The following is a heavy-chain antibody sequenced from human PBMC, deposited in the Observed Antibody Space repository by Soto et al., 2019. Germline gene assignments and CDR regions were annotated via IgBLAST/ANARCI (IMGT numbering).Heavy chain of an antibody. CDR2: IVPIFGKA. CDR1: GGTFSDSV. D-gene: IGHD3-10*01. CDR3: ARGRDGSNYYFDY. J-gene: IGHJ4*02. Sequence: QVQLVQSGPEVKKPGSSVKVSCKASGGTFSDSVTSWVRQAPGQGLEWMGGIVPIFGKANLAKKFQDRVTITADESTSTAYMKLSSLRSEDTAVYYCARGRDGSNYYFDYWGQGTLVTVSS. V-gene: IGHV1-69*01.